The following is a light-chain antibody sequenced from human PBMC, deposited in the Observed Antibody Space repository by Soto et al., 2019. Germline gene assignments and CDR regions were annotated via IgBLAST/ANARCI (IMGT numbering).Light chain of an antibody. CDR3: QQYYSTPVT. Sequence: DIVMTQSPDSLAVSLGEIATINCKSSQIVLYSSNNKNYLAWYQQKPGQPPKLLIYWASTRESGVPDRFSGSGSGTDFTLTISSLQAEDVAVYYCQQYYSTPVTFGQGTKVDI. CDR2: WAS. J-gene: IGKJ1*01. CDR1: QIVLYSSNNKNY. V-gene: IGKV4-1*01.